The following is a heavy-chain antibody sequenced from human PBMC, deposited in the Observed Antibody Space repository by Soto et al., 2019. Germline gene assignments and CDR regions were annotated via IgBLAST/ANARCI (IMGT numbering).Heavy chain of an antibody. CDR3: ARGPTYYDFWSGYPGGP. J-gene: IGHJ5*02. CDR1: GGSISSYY. Sequence: QVQLQESGPGLVKPSETLSLTCTVSGGSISSYYWSWIRQPPGKGLEWIGYIYYSGSTNYNPSLKSRVTISVATSKNKCSLKLSSVTAADTAVYYCARGPTYYDFWSGYPGGPWGQGTLVTVSS. V-gene: IGHV4-59*01. CDR2: IYYSGST. D-gene: IGHD3-3*01.